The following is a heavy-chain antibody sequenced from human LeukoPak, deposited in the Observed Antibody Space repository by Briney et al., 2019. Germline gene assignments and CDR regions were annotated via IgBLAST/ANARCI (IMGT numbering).Heavy chain of an antibody. J-gene: IGHJ6*03. V-gene: IGHV1-2*02. D-gene: IGHD6-13*01. CDR3: ARAQQLVNYYYYYMDV. CDR2: INPNSGGT. Sequence: GASVKVSCKASGYTFTVYYMHWVRQAPGQGLEWMGWINPNSGGTNYAQKFQGRVTMTRDTSISTAYMELSRLRSDDTAVYYCARAQQLVNYYYYYMDVWGKGTTVTVSS. CDR1: GYTFTVYY.